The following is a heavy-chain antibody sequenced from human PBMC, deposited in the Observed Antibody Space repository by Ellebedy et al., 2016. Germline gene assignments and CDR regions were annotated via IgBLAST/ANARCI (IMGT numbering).Heavy chain of an antibody. J-gene: IGHJ2*01. CDR2: IGTAGDT. V-gene: IGHV3-13*04. D-gene: IGHD3-16*01. CDR1: GFTFSSYD. Sequence: GESLKISXAASGFTFSSYDMHWVRQATGKGLEWVSAIGTAGDTYYPGSVKGRFTISRENAKNSLYLQMNSLRAGDTAVYYCARNGRSVSGGIETNWYFDLWGRGTLVTVSS. CDR3: ARNGRSVSGGIETNWYFDL.